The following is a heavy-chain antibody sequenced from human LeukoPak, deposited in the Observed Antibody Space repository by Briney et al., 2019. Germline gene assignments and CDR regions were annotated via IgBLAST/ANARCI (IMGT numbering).Heavy chain of an antibody. D-gene: IGHD2-2*01. Sequence: GGTLRLSCAASGFTFSSYGMSWVRQAPGKGLEWVSAISGSGGSTYYADSVKGRFTISRDNSKNSLYLQMNSLRAEDTAVYYCARGVGGYCSSTSCPYYYYYYMDVWGKGTTVTVSS. CDR2: ISGSGGST. V-gene: IGHV3-23*01. J-gene: IGHJ6*03. CDR1: GFTFSSYG. CDR3: ARGVGGYCSSTSCPYYYYYYMDV.